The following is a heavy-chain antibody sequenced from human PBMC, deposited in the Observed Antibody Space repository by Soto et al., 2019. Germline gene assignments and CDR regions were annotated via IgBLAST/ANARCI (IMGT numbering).Heavy chain of an antibody. J-gene: IGHJ6*02. V-gene: IGHV1-18*01. CDR2: INACNGNT. CDR3: ARPALYYLWGMDV. D-gene: IGHD2-8*01. CDR1: GYTFTSYG. Sequence: ASVKVSCKASGYTFTSYGISWVRQAPGQGLEWMGWINACNGNTNYAQKFQGRVTITTDTSTSTAYMELSSLRSEDTAVYYCARPALYYLWGMDVWGQGTTVTVS.